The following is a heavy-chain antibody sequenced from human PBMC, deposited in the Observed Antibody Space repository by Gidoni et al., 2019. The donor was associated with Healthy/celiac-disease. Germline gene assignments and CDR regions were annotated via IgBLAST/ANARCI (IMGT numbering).Heavy chain of an antibody. CDR1: GFTFSDYY. V-gene: IGHV3-11*06. Sequence: QVQLVESGGGLVKPGGSLRLSCAASGFTFSDYYMSWIRQAPGKGLEWVSYSSSSSSYTNYADSVKGRFTISRDNAKNSLYLQMNSLRAEDTAVYYCARVRDGYNWIFDYWGQGTLVTVSS. D-gene: IGHD1-1*01. CDR3: ARVRDGYNWIFDY. CDR2: SSSSSSYT. J-gene: IGHJ4*02.